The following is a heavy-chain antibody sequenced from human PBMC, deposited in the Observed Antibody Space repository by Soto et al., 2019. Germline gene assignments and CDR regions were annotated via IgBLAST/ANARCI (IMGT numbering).Heavy chain of an antibody. Sequence: QVQLQESGPGLVKPSQTQSLTCTVSGGSICSGGYYWSWIRQHPGKGLEWIGYIFYSGTTYYNPSLKSRVTISVDTSKNQFSLKLNYVTAADTAMYYCARTAAGKDLDSWGQGTLVTVPS. CDR3: ARTAAGKDLDS. V-gene: IGHV4-31*03. J-gene: IGHJ4*02. D-gene: IGHD6-25*01. CDR2: IFYSGTT. CDR1: GGSICSGGYY.